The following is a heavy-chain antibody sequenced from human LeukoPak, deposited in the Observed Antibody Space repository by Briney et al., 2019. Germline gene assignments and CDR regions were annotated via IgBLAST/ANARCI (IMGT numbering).Heavy chain of an antibody. V-gene: IGHV7-4-1*02. D-gene: IGHD6-19*01. J-gene: IGHJ4*02. CDR1: GYTFTSYS. CDR2: INTNTGNP. Sequence: GASVKVSCKASGYTFTSYSMNWVRQAPGQGLEWVGWINTNTGNPTYGQGFTGRFVFSLDTSVSTAYLQISSLKAEDTAVYYCARANIAVTCAFDYWGQGTLVTVSP. CDR3: ARANIAVTCAFDY.